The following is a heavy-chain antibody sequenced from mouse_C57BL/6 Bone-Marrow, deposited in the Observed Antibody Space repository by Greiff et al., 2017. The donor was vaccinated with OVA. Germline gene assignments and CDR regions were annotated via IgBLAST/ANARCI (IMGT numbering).Heavy chain of an antibody. CDR3: AREDYYCSSSYFDY. Sequence: QVQLQQSDAELVKPGASVTISCKVSGYTFTDHTIHWMKQRPEQGLEWIGYIYPRDGSTKYNEQFKGKGTLTADNSSSTAYMQLNSLTSDASAVYFCAREDYYCSSSYFDYWGQGTTLTVSS. V-gene: IGHV1-78*01. CDR1: GYTFTDHT. CDR2: IYPRDGST. D-gene: IGHD1-1*01. J-gene: IGHJ2*01.